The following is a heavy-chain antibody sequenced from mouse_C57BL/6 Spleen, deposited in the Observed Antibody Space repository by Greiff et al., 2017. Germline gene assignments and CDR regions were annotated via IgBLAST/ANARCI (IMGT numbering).Heavy chain of an antibody. Sequence: QVQLQQPGAELVKPGASVKLSCKASGYTFTSYWMQWVKQRPGQGLEWIGEIDPSDSYTNYNQKFKGKATLTVDTSSSTAYMQLSSLASEDSAVYYCARSGDGYHEGYWGQGTTLTVSS. CDR2: IDPSDSYT. CDR3: ARSGDGYHEGY. J-gene: IGHJ2*01. V-gene: IGHV1-50*01. CDR1: GYTFTSYW. D-gene: IGHD2-3*01.